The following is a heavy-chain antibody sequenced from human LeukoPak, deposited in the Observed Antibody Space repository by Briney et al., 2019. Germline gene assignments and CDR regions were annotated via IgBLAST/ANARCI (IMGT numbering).Heavy chain of an antibody. CDR2: VSPSGTTT. V-gene: IGHV3-48*03. CDR1: GFTFNTYD. D-gene: IGHD5-12*01. J-gene: IGHJ3*01. CDR3: ARPLMVTTISGWHAFDP. Sequence: PGGSLRLSCAASGFTFNTYDMNWVRQAPGKGLEWISDVSPSGTTTYYADSVKGRFTISRDNVKNSLYLQMNSLRVDDTAVYYCARPLMVTTISGWHAFDPWGHGTMVTVSS.